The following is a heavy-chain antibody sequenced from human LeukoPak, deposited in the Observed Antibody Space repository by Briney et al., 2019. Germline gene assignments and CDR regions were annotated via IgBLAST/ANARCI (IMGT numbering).Heavy chain of an antibody. CDR2: INPSGGST. J-gene: IGHJ6*02. CDR3: AKMALTYGDESGAMDV. V-gene: IGHV1-46*01. CDR1: GYTFTSYY. D-gene: IGHD4-17*01. Sequence: ASVKASCKASGYTFTSYYMHWVRQAPGQGLEWMGIINPSGGSTSYAQKFQGRVTMTRDTSTSTVYMELSSLRSEDTAVYYCAKMALTYGDESGAMDVWGQGTTVTVSS.